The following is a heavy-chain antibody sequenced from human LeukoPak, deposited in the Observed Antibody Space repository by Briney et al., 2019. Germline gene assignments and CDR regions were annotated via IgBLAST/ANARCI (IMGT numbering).Heavy chain of an antibody. CDR1: GYSFTNYW. Sequence: GESLKISCKASGYSFTNYWIGWVRQMPGKGLEWMGVIYPDDSDTRYSPSFQGQVTMSVDKYITTAYLQWSSLKASDTAIYFCARRGFGKNWFDPWGQGTLVIVSS. CDR2: IYPDDSDT. V-gene: IGHV5-51*01. J-gene: IGHJ5*02. CDR3: ARRGFGKNWFDP. D-gene: IGHD3-10*01.